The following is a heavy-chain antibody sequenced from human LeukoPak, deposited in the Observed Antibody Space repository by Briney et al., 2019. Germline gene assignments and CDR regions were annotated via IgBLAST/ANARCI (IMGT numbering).Heavy chain of an antibody. Sequence: ASVKVSCEASGYTFSGYQVHWLRQAPGQGLEWMGRMNPSSGVTNYAQKFQGRVTMTRDTSINTAYLDLSALKSDDTAVYYCASRAASVTLGYWGQGTLVTVSS. D-gene: IGHD2-15*01. CDR1: GYTFSGYQ. CDR3: ASRAASVTLGY. J-gene: IGHJ4*02. V-gene: IGHV1-2*06. CDR2: MNPSSGVT.